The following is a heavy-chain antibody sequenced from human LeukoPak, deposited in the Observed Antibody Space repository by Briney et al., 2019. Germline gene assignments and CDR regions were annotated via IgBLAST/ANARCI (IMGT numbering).Heavy chain of an antibody. Sequence: SETLSLACTVSGGSISSSSYYWGWIRQPPGKGLEWIGEINHSGSTNYNPSLKSRVTISVDTSKNQFSLKLSSVTAADTAVYYCATHRSYDYVWGSYRLGYMDVWGKGTTVTVSS. CDR3: ATHRSYDYVWGSYRLGYMDV. CDR1: GGSISSSSYY. CDR2: INHSGST. J-gene: IGHJ6*03. D-gene: IGHD3-16*02. V-gene: IGHV4-39*07.